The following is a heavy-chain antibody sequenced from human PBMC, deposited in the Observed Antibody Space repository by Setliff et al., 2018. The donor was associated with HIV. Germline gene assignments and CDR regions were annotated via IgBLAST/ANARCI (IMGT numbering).Heavy chain of an antibody. Sequence: SETLSLTCTVSGGSIDSSSYYWGWIRQPPGKGLEWIGSVYHTGSTYYNPSLKSRVTISVDTSKNQFSLKLRSVTAADTAMYYCARGGDSSSWYWGRWFDPWGQGTLVTVSS. J-gene: IGHJ5*02. CDR3: ARGGDSSSWYWGRWFDP. CDR2: VYHTGST. D-gene: IGHD6-13*01. V-gene: IGHV4-39*07. CDR1: GGSIDSSSYY.